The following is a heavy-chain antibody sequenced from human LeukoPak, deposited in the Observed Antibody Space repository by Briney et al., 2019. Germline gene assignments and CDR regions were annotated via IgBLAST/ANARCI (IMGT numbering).Heavy chain of an antibody. V-gene: IGHV3-21*04. Sequence: GGSLRLSCVASGFTFSSYSMNWVRQAPGKGLEWVSSISSSSSYIYYADSVKGRFTISRDNSKNTLYLQMNSLRAEDTAVYYCAKERSGWYSSYFDYWGQGTLVTVSS. CDR1: GFTFSSYS. D-gene: IGHD6-19*01. CDR3: AKERSGWYSSYFDY. J-gene: IGHJ4*02. CDR2: ISSSSSYI.